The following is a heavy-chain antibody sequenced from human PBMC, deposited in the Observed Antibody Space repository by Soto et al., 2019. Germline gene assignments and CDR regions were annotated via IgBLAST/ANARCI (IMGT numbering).Heavy chain of an antibody. Sequence: EVQLVESGGGLVQPGGSLRLSWAASGFTVSSNYMSWVRQAPGKGLEWVSVIYSGGTTYYADSVKGRFTISRDNSKNTLYLQMNSLRAEDTAVYYCARNGDSSDYRGWFDPWGQGTLVTVSS. CDR3: ARNGDSSDYRGWFDP. V-gene: IGHV3-66*01. J-gene: IGHJ5*02. CDR1: GFTVSSNY. CDR2: IYSGGTT. D-gene: IGHD3-22*01.